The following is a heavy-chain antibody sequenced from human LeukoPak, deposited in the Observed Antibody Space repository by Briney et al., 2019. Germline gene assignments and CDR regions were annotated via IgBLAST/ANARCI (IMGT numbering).Heavy chain of an antibody. V-gene: IGHV1-8*01. CDR2: MNPNSGNT. D-gene: IGHD5-18*01. CDR1: GYTFTNYD. Sequence: GASVKVSCKASGYTFTNYDINWVRQATGQGLEWMGWMNPNSGNTDYAQKFQGRVTMTRNTSISTAYMELSSLRSEDTAVYYCAKRGHSYGDFDYWGQGTLVTVSS. J-gene: IGHJ4*02. CDR3: AKRGHSYGDFDY.